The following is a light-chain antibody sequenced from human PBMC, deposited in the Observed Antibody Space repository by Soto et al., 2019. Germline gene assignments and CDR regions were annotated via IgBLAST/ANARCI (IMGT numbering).Light chain of an antibody. CDR2: DAS. Sequence: EIVLTQSPATLSLSPGERATLSCRASQSVSSYLAWYQQKPGQAPSLLIYDASNRATGIPARFSGSGSGTDFTLTISSLEPEDFAVDYCQQRSNWPFTFGGGTKVEIK. CDR3: QQRSNWPFT. J-gene: IGKJ4*01. CDR1: QSVSSY. V-gene: IGKV3-11*01.